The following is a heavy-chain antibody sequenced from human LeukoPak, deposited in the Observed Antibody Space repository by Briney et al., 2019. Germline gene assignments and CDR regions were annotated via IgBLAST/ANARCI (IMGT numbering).Heavy chain of an antibody. V-gene: IGHV3-74*01. D-gene: IGHD1-26*01. Sequence: GGSLRLSCAASGFSFNSYWMHWVRQAPGKGLVWVSRIRSDGTSTDYADSVRGRFTISRDNAKNTLYLQMNSLRAEDTAVYFCAPMRDWEISWGQGTLVTVSS. CDR1: GFSFNSYW. J-gene: IGHJ5*02. CDR2: IRSDGTST. CDR3: APMRDWEIS.